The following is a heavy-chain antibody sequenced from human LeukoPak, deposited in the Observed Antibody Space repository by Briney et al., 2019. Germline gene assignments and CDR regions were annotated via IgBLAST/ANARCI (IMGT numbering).Heavy chain of an antibody. CDR3: ATIVSSSWYGAYYFDY. CDR2: FDPEDGET. Sequence: ASVKVSCKVSGYTLTELSMHWVRQAPGKGLEWMGGFDPEDGETIYAQKFQGRVTMTEDTSTDTAYMELSSLRSEDTAVYYCATIVSSSWYGAYYFDYWGQGTLVTVSS. CDR1: GYTLTELS. J-gene: IGHJ4*02. D-gene: IGHD6-13*01. V-gene: IGHV1-24*01.